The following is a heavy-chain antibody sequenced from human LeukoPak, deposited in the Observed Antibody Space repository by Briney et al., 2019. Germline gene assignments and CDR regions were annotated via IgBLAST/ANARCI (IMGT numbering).Heavy chain of an antibody. D-gene: IGHD3-10*01. J-gene: IGHJ4*02. CDR1: GFTFNSYG. Sequence: GGSLRLSCAASGFTFNSYGMHWVRQAPGKGLEWVAFIRYDGSNKYYADSVKGRFTISRDNSKNTLYLQMNSLRGEDTAVYYCARDRMVRGVNPFDYWGQGTLVTGSS. CDR3: ARDRMVRGVNPFDY. V-gene: IGHV3-30*02. CDR2: IRYDGSNK.